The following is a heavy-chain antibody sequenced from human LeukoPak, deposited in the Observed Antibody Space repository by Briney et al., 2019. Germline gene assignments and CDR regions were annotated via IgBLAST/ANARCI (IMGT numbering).Heavy chain of an antibody. CDR2: ISYDGSNK. J-gene: IGHJ4*02. V-gene: IGHV3-30*18. CDR3: AKGCGSGSYSVDY. CDR1: GFTFSNYG. D-gene: IGHD3-10*01. Sequence: PGRSLRLSCAASGFTFSNYGMHWVRQAPGKGLEWVAFISYDGSNKYYADSVKGRFTISRDNSKNTLYLQMNSLRAEDTAVYYCAKGCGSGSYSVDYWGQGTLVTVSS.